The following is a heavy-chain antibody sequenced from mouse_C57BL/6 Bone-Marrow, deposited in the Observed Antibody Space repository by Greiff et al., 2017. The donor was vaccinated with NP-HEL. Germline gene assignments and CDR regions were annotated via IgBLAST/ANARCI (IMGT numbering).Heavy chain of an antibody. Sequence: QVHVKQSGAELVKPGASVKLSCKASGYTFTSYWMHWVKQRPGQGLEWIGMIHPNSGSTNYNEKFKSKATLTVDKSSSTAYMQLSSLTSEDSAVYYCARATVVPYYYAMDYWGQGTSVTVSS. J-gene: IGHJ4*01. CDR1: GYTFTSYW. V-gene: IGHV1-64*01. CDR3: ARATVVPYYYAMDY. D-gene: IGHD1-1*01. CDR2: IHPNSGST.